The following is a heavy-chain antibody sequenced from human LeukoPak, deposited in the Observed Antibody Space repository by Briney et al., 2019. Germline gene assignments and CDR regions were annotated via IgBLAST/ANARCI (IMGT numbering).Heavy chain of an antibody. D-gene: IGHD4-23*01. CDR1: GGSFSGYY. Sequence: SETLSLTCAVYGGSFSGYYWSWIRQPPGKGLEWIGEINHSGSTNYNPSLKSRVTISVDTSKNQFSLKLSSVTAADTAVYYCAGRGYGGNSEGFYYYYYGMDVWGQGTTVTVSS. V-gene: IGHV4-34*01. CDR3: AGRGYGGNSEGFYYYYYGMDV. J-gene: IGHJ6*02. CDR2: INHSGST.